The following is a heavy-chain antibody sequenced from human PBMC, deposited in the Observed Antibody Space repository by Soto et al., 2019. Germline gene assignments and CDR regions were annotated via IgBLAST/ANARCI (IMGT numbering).Heavy chain of an antibody. CDR1: GFTFRSYG. Sequence: GGTLRLSCAASGFTFRSYGMHWARQAPGKGLAGVAVISYDGSDKYYADCVNGRFTISRDSAKDWMYLQLNSLRAEDTAVYYCAKDYGGCYYDEMDVWGRGTRVTVCS. CDR2: ISYDGSDK. V-gene: IGHV3-30*18. D-gene: IGHD4-17*01. CDR3: AKDYGGCYYDEMDV. J-gene: IGHJ6*01.